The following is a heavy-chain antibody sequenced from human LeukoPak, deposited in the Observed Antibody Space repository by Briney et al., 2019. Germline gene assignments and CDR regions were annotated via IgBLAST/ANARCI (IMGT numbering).Heavy chain of an antibody. Sequence: SETLSLXCTVSGGSISSSSYYWGWIRQPPGKGLEWIGSIYYSGSTYYNPSLKSRVTISVDTSKNQFSLKLSSVTAADTAVYYCARLYGDYYFDYWGQGTLVTVSS. V-gene: IGHV4-39*01. J-gene: IGHJ4*02. CDR2: IYYSGST. CDR3: ARLYGDYYFDY. CDR1: GGSISSSSYY. D-gene: IGHD4-17*01.